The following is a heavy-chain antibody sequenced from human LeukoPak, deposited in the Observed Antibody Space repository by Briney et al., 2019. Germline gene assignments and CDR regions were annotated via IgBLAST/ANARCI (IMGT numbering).Heavy chain of an antibody. Sequence: GGSLRLSCAVSGFTFSNYAMHWIRQAPGKGLEWVALISYHINIKYYADSVKGRVAISRDNSNSTLHLQMNSLRPEDTAVYYCARGNFGLAPNFDYWGQGTLVTVSS. D-gene: IGHD3-3*01. CDR2: ISYHINIK. CDR1: GFTFSNYA. CDR3: ARGNFGLAPNFDY. J-gene: IGHJ4*02. V-gene: IGHV3-30*09.